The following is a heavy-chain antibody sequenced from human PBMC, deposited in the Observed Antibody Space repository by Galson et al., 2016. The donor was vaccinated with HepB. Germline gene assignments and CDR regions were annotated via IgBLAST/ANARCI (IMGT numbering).Heavy chain of an antibody. V-gene: IGHV3-21*01. D-gene: IGHD6-6*01. CDR2: ISSSSTYI. CDR3: ASSLSSSLYSWFDP. J-gene: IGHJ5*02. CDR1: GFTFSSYS. Sequence: SLRLSCAASGFTFSSYSMNWVRQTPGKGLEWVSSISSSSTYINYADSVKGRFTISRDDAKNSLYLQMSSLRAEDTAVYYCASSLSSSLYSWFDPWGQGTLVSVSS.